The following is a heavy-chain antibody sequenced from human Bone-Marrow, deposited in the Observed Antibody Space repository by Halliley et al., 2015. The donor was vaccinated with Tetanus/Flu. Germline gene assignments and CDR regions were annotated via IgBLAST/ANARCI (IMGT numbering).Heavy chain of an antibody. D-gene: IGHD3-22*01. J-gene: IGHJ4*02. CDR2: MYI. Sequence: MYIDYANSGKGRFTISRDNAKNSLFPQMNTLRAEDTALYYCARAFTSFDSSGYSTNRYYFEYWGQGILVTVSS. V-gene: IGHV3-21*01. CDR3: ARAFTSFDSSGYSTNRYYFEY.